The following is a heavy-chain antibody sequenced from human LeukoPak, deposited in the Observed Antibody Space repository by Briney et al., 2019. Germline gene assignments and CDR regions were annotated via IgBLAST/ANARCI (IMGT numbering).Heavy chain of an antibody. J-gene: IGHJ4*02. CDR1: GYTFTNYY. CDR3: ARAYGSGNYCHFYY. D-gene: IGHD3-10*01. Sequence: GASVKVSCKTSGYTFTNYYMHWVRQAPGQGLEWMGVINPSGGSTTYAQKFQGRVTMTTDTSTSTVCMDLSSLRSEDTAIYYCARAYGSGNYCHFYYWGQGTLGTVSS. V-gene: IGHV1-46*01. CDR2: INPSGGST.